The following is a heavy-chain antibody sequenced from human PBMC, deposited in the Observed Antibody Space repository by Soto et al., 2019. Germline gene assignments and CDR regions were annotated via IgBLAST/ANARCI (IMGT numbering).Heavy chain of an antibody. CDR3: ARTVVVGGFHCDY. D-gene: IGHD2-2*01. V-gene: IGHV4-59*01. CDR1: GGSISSYY. J-gene: IGHJ4*02. Sequence: QVQLQESGPGLVKPSETLSLTCTVSGGSISSYYWSWIRQPPGKGLEWIGYIYNSGSTNYNPSLKSRVTISLATSKNEFSLKLSSVTAADTAVYYCARTVVVGGFHCDYWGQGTLVTVSS. CDR2: IYNSGST.